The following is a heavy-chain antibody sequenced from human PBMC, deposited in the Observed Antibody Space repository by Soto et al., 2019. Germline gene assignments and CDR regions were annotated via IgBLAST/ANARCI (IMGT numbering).Heavy chain of an antibody. CDR3: ARAQVPVAGIPYYYNGMAV. J-gene: IGHJ6*02. Sequence: SQTLSLTCVISGDSVSSNSVAWNWIRQSPSRGLEWLGRTYYRSKWYYDYALSVKSRITINPDTSKNQFSLQLNSVTPEDTAVYYCARAQVPVAGIPYYYNGMAVWGQGTTVTVSS. D-gene: IGHD6-19*01. V-gene: IGHV6-1*01. CDR2: TYYRSKWYY. CDR1: GDSVSSNSVA.